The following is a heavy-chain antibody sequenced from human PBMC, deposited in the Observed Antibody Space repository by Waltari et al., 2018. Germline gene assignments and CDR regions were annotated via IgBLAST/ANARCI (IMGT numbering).Heavy chain of an antibody. CDR3: ARDQEGYYGSGSYWFDP. V-gene: IGHV4-38-2*02. CDR1: GYSISSGYY. Sequence: QVQLQESGPGLVKPSETLSLTCTVSGYSISSGYYWGWIRQPPGKGLEWIGSINHSGRTYYNPSLKSRVTISVDTSNNQCSLKLSSVTAADTAVYYCARDQEGYYGSGSYWFDPWGQGTLVTVSS. D-gene: IGHD3-10*01. J-gene: IGHJ5*02. CDR2: INHSGRT.